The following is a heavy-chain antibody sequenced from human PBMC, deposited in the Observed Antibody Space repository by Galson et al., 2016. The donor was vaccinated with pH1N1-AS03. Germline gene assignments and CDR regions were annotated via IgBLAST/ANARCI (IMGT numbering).Heavy chain of an antibody. CDR3: ARDSTYYFDMDDFYHGLDV. D-gene: IGHD2/OR15-2a*01. Sequence: TLSLTCTVSGGSISSGTYYWSWIRQHPGKGLEWIGYIYYSGSTYYNPSLKSRVTISVDTSMTAADTAVYYCARDSTYYFDMDDFYHGLDVWGQGTTVTVSS. CDR1: GGSISSGTYY. CDR2: IYYSGST. V-gene: IGHV4-31*03. J-gene: IGHJ6*02.